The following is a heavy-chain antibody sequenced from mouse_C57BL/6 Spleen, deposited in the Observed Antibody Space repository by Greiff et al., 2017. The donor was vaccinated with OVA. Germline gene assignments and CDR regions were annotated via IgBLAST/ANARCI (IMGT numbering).Heavy chain of an antibody. V-gene: IGHV2-2*01. CDR2: LWRGGST. J-gene: IGHJ3*01. CDR3: ARRLDDGYSWFAY. Sequence: QVQLKQSGPGLVQPSQSLSITCTVSGFSLTSYGVHWVRQSPGKGLEWLGVLWRGGSTDYIAAFISRLSISKDNSKSQVFFKMNSLQADDTAIYYCARRLDDGYSWFAYWGQGTLVTVSA. D-gene: IGHD2-3*01. CDR1: GFSLTSYG.